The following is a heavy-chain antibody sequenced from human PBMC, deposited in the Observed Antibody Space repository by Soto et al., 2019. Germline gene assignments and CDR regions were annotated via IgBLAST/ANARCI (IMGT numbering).Heavy chain of an antibody. CDR1: GGSISSGGYY. Sequence: QVQLQESGPGLVKPSQTLSLTCTVSGGSISSGGYYWSWIRQHPGKVLEWIGYTYDSGTTYYNPYFKRRVSISVTLLKNQFSLKLSSVTAAVTAVYYCARPSSSSITAVVISSYYCYEMAVWGQGATVTVSS. CDR2: TYDSGTT. CDR3: ARPSSSSITAVVISSYYCYEMAV. V-gene: IGHV4-31*03. J-gene: IGHJ6*02. D-gene: IGHD2-21*01.